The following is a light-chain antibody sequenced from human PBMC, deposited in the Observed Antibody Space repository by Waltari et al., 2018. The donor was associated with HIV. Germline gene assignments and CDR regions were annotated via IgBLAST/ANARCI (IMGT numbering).Light chain of an antibody. CDR2: TNN. CDR1: SSNIGTNT. V-gene: IGLV1-44*01. Sequence: QSVLTQPPSASGTPGQRVTIPCSGSSSNIGTNTVNWYQQLPGTAPNLLIYTNNQRPSGVPDRFSGSKSGTSASLAISGLQSEDEADYYCAAWDDSLNGNVFGPGTKVTVL. CDR3: AAWDDSLNGNV. J-gene: IGLJ1*01.